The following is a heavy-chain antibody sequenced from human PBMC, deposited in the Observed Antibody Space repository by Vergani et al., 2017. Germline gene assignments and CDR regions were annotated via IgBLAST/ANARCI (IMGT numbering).Heavy chain of an antibody. CDR2: ISGSGGST. V-gene: IGHV3-23*01. J-gene: IGHJ2*01. Sequence: EVQLLESGGGLVQPGGSLRLSCAASGFTFSSYAMSWVRQAPGKGLEWVSAISGSGGSTYYADSVKGRFTISRDNSKNTLYLQMNSLRAEDTAVYYCAKEADDFWSWGYWYFDLWGRGTLVTVSS. CDR1: GFTFSSYA. CDR3: AKEADDFWSWGYWYFDL. D-gene: IGHD3-3*01.